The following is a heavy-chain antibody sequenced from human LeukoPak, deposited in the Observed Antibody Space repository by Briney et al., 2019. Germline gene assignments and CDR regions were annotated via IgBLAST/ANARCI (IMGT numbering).Heavy chain of an antibody. D-gene: IGHD2-2*01. Sequence: TSETLSLTCAVYGGSFSGYYWSWIRQPPGKGLEWIGEINHSGSTNYNPSLKSRVTISVDTSKNQFSLKLSSVTAADTAVYYCARGRFKYQLLPRAEYFQHWGQGTLVTVSS. CDR1: GGSFSGYY. CDR3: ARGRFKYQLLPRAEYFQH. CDR2: INHSGST. J-gene: IGHJ1*01. V-gene: IGHV4-34*01.